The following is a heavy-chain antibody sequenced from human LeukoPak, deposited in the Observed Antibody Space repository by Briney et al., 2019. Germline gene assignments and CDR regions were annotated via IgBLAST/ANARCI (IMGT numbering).Heavy chain of an antibody. Sequence: SETLSLTGAVSGDSISCCYWTWIRQSAEKGLEWIGRVFISGSTNYNPSLQGRVTMSVDRSQSQFSLRLSSVTAADTAVYYCVRQGYNYGAFNAWGQGTLVTVSS. D-gene: IGHD5-18*01. V-gene: IGHV4-4*07. J-gene: IGHJ4*02. CDR2: VFISGST. CDR1: GDSISCCY. CDR3: VRQGYNYGAFNA.